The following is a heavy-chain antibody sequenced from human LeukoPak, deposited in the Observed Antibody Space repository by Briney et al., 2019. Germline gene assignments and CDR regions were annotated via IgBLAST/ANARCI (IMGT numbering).Heavy chain of an antibody. CDR2: ISSSGSTI. CDR1: GYNFDSYA. V-gene: IGHV3-11*01. CDR3: ARVVPAAPKEYYFDY. Sequence: GGSLRLSCAASGYNFDSYAMSWIRQAPGKGLEWVSYISSSGSTIYYADSVKGRFTISRDNAKNSLYLQMNSLRAEDTAVYYCARVVPAAPKEYYFDYWGQGTLVTVSS. D-gene: IGHD2-2*01. J-gene: IGHJ4*02.